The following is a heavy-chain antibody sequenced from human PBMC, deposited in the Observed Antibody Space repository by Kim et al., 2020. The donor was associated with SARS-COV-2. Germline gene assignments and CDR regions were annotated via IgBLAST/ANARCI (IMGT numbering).Heavy chain of an antibody. CDR2: VCFAGSNK. D-gene: IGHD6-19*01. Sequence: GGSLRLSCTASGFTFSSYGMHWVRQAPGKGLEWVAVVCFAGSNKYSADSVNGRFTISSDNSNNTLYLQMNSQTAEATAVYYCAKLYSSGWRFVYWGQGTL. CDR1: GFTFSSYG. J-gene: IGHJ4*02. V-gene: IGHV3-33*06. CDR3: AKLYSSGWRFVY.